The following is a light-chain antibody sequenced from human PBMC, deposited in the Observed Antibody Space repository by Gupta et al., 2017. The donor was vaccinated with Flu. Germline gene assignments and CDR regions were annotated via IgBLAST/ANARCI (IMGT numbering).Light chain of an antibody. CDR2: QDS. J-gene: IGLJ1*01. CDR3: QAWDSSTLYV. Sequence: SYELTQPPSVSVPPGPPASIPCSGDKLGDKYACWYQQKPGQSPVLVIYQDSKRPSGIPERFSGSNSGNTATLTISGTQAMDEADYYCQAWDSSTLYVFGTGTKVTVL. CDR1: KLGDKY. V-gene: IGLV3-1*01.